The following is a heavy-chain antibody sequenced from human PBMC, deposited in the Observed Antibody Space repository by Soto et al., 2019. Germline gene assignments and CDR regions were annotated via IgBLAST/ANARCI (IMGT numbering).Heavy chain of an antibody. CDR2: INGAATST. CDR1: GLNFRNHD. J-gene: IGHJ4*02. CDR3: VVDPNWEWGY. D-gene: IGHD1-1*01. V-gene: IGHV3-23*01. Sequence: VQLLEFGGGLVQPGGSARLSCVASGLNFRNHDMNWFRQPPGKGQEWVSNINGAATSTSYADAVKGRFTVSRDNSQNTLYLQMSNLRVEDTAVYYCVVDPNWEWGYWGQGTLVTVSS.